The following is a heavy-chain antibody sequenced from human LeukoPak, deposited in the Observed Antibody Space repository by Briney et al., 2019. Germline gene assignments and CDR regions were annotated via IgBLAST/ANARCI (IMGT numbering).Heavy chain of an antibody. J-gene: IGHJ4*02. CDR3: ARDGGYSYGYDFDY. CDR1: GYTLTELS. D-gene: IGHD5-18*01. CDR2: FDPEDGET. V-gene: IGHV1-24*01. Sequence: ASVKVSCKVSGYTLTELSMHWVRQAPGKGLEWMGGFDPEDGETIYAQKFQGRVTMTEDTSTDTAYMELSRLRSDDTAVYYCARDGGYSYGYDFDYWGQGTLVTVSS.